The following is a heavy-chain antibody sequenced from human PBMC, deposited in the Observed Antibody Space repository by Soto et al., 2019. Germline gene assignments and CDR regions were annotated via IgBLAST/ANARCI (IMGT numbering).Heavy chain of an antibody. V-gene: IGHV1-2*02. CDR1: GYTFTGYY. Sequence: ASVKVSCKASGYTFTGYYMHWVRQAPGQGLEWMGWINPNSGGTNYAQKFQGRVTMTRDTSISTAYMELSRLRSDDTAVYYCAREDYYYDSSGYENWGQGTLVTVSS. CDR3: AREDYYYDSSGYEN. CDR2: INPNSGGT. D-gene: IGHD3-22*01. J-gene: IGHJ4*02.